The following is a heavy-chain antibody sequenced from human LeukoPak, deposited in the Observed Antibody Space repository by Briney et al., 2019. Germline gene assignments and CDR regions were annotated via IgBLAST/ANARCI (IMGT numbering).Heavy chain of an antibody. Sequence: ASVKVSCKASGGTFSSYAISWVRQAPGQGLEWMGGIIPIFGTANYAQKFQGRVTITTDESTSTAYMELSSLGSEDTAVYYCARVQEQLARYWFDPWGQGTLVTVSS. J-gene: IGHJ5*02. V-gene: IGHV1-69*05. CDR2: IIPIFGTA. CDR3: ARVQEQLARYWFDP. D-gene: IGHD6-6*01. CDR1: GGTFSSYA.